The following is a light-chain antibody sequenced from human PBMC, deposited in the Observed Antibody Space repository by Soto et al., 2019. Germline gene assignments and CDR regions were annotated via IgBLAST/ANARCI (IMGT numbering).Light chain of an antibody. V-gene: IGKV1-39*01. CDR1: QSISSY. CDR2: AAS. Sequence: DIRMSRSQSSLSASVGDRVTITWRASQSISSYLNWHQQKPGKAPKLLLYAASSLQSGVPSRFSGRGSGTDFPLTISSLQPEDFATYYCQQSYSTPRTFGQGTKVDIK. CDR3: QQSYSTPRT. J-gene: IGKJ1*01.